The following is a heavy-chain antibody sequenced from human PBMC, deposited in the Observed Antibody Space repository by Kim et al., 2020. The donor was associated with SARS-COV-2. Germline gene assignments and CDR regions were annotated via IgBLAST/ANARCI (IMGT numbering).Heavy chain of an antibody. V-gene: IGHV3-15*01. J-gene: IGHJ4*02. CDR3: TTDQPITMIVVVHFDY. D-gene: IGHD3-22*01. Sequence: PVKGRFTNTRDDSKNTQYLQMNSLKTEDTAVYYCTTDQPITMIVVVHFDYWGQGTLVTVSS.